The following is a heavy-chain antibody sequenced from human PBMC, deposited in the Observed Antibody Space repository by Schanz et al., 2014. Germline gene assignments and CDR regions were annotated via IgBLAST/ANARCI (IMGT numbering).Heavy chain of an antibody. J-gene: IGHJ4*02. Sequence: QVQLQQWGAGLLKPSETLSLTCAVYGGSFSGYYWSWIRQPPGKGLEWIGEIIHSGSTNYNPSLKSRVPIPVDRSKNPFALKLSSVTAAETAVYYCATGEYSMTRWGQGTLVTVSS. D-gene: IGHD6-6*01. CDR3: ATGEYSMTR. V-gene: IGHV4-34*12. CDR2: IIHSGST. CDR1: GGSFSGYY.